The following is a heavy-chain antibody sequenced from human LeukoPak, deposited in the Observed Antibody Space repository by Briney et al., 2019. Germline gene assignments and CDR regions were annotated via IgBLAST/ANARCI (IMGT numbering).Heavy chain of an antibody. J-gene: IGHJ5*02. D-gene: IGHD4-17*01. V-gene: IGHV4-4*07. CDR3: ARNNYGDAHNWFDP. CDR1: GDSITGYY. Sequence: SETLSLTCSVSGDSITGYYWSWIRQPAGKGLEWIGRIYASGSTNYNPSLKSRVTISVATSKNQFSLKLSSVTAADTAVYYCARNNYGDAHNWFDPWGQGTLVTVSS. CDR2: IYASGST.